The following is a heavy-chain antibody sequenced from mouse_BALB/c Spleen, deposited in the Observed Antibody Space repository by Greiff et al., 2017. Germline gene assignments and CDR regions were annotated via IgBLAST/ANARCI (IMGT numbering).Heavy chain of an antibody. D-gene: IGHD2-10*01. J-gene: IGHJ1*01. Sequence: DVQLQESGGGLVQPGGSMKLSCVASGFTFSNYWMNWVRQSPEKGLEWVAEIRLKSNNYATHYAESVKGRFTISRDDSKSSVYLQMNNLRAEDTGIYYCTRPAYYGNPYWYFDVWGAGTTVTVSS. CDR2: IRLKSNNYAT. V-gene: IGHV6-6*02. CDR1: GFTFSNYW. CDR3: TRPAYYGNPYWYFDV.